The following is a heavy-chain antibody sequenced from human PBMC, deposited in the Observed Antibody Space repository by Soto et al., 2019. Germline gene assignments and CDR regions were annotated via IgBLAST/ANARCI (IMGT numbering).Heavy chain of an antibody. CDR1: GFTFSSYA. J-gene: IGHJ4*02. CDR2: ISYDGSNK. CDR3: ARAGVGAFDD. Sequence: PGGSLRLSCAASGFTFSSYAMHWVRQAPGKGLEWVAVISYDGSNKYYADSVKGRFTISRDNSKNTLYLQMNSLRAEDTAVYYSARAGVGAFDDWGQGTLVTLSA. V-gene: IGHV3-30-3*01. D-gene: IGHD1-26*01.